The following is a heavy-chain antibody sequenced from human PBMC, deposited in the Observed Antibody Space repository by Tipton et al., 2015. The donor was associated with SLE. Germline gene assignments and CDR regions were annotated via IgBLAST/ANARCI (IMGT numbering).Heavy chain of an antibody. J-gene: IGHJ5*02. Sequence: SLRLSCTATGFYFDHYAMHWVRQAPGKGLERVSVISWDGGSTYYAASVKGRFTISRDSSKNSLYLQMNSLRAEDTALYYCAREAATGTEMGYFDPWGQGTLVTVSS. CDR1: GFYFDHYA. V-gene: IGHV3-43D*03. CDR2: ISWDGGST. D-gene: IGHD6-13*01. CDR3: AREAATGTEMGYFDP.